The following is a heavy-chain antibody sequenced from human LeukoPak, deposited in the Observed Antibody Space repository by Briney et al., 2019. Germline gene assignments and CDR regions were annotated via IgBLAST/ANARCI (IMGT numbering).Heavy chain of an antibody. CDR3: ARGRSSMVRGYYYYYMDV. D-gene: IGHD3-10*01. V-gene: IGHV4-59*01. Sequence: SETLSLNCTVSGGSISSYYWSWIRQPVGKGLEWVGYIYYSGSTNYNPSLKSRVTISVDTSKNQFSLKLSSVTAADTAVYYCARGRSSMVRGYYYYYMDVWGKGTTVSISS. CDR1: GGSISSYY. CDR2: IYYSGST. J-gene: IGHJ6*03.